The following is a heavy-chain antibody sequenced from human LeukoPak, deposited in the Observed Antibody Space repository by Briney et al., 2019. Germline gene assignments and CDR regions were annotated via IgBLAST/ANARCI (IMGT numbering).Heavy chain of an antibody. CDR2: IYYSGST. V-gene: IGHV4-31*03. D-gene: IGHD2-2*02. CDR1: GGSISSGGYY. CDR3: AREGGPHCSSTSCYSDY. J-gene: IGHJ4*02. Sequence: PSETLSLTCTVSGGSISSGGYYWSWIRQHPGKGLEWIGYIYYSGSTYYNPSLKSRVTISVDTSKNQFSLKLSSVTAAGTAVYYCAREGGPHCSSTSCYSDYWGQGTLVTVSS.